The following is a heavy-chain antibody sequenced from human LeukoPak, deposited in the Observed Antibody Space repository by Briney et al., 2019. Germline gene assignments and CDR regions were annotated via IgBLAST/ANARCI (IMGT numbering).Heavy chain of an antibody. J-gene: IGHJ4*02. CDR3: AKDRVYGSGSYGYDY. Sequence: GGSLRLSCAASGFTFSSYGMHWVRQAPGKGLEWVAVISYDGSNKYYADSVKGRFTISRDNSKNTLYLQMNSLRAEDTAVYYCAKDRVYGSGSYGYDYWAREPWSPSPQ. D-gene: IGHD3-10*01. CDR2: ISYDGSNK. V-gene: IGHV3-30*18. CDR1: GFTFSSYG.